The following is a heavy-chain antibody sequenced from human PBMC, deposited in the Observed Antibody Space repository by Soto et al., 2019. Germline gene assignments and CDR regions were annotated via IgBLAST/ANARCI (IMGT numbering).Heavy chain of an antibody. Sequence: EVQLVESGGGLVQPGGSLRLSCAASGFTFSDCWMGWVRQAPGKGLEWVANIKEDGSEKYYVDSMKGRFTISRNNAQNSLYLQMNSLGAENTAVYYCGRGGRWGSHYWGPGALVTVSS. CDR1: GFTFSDCW. J-gene: IGHJ4*02. CDR2: IKEDGSEK. CDR3: GRGGRWGSHY. V-gene: IGHV3-7*05. D-gene: IGHD7-27*01.